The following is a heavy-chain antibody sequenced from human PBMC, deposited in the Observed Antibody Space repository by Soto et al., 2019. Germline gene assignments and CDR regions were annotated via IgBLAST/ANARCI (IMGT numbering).Heavy chain of an antibody. CDR1: GYTFTSYG. CDR2: ISAYNGNT. J-gene: IGHJ4*02. Sequence: QVQLVQSGAEVKKPGASVKVSCKASGYTFTSYGISWVRQAPGQGLEWMGWISAYNGNTNYAQKLQGRVTMTTDTSTSTAYMELRSRRSDDTAVYYCARVPDEYCGGGSCYSRDYWGQGNLVTVSS. D-gene: IGHD2-15*01. V-gene: IGHV1-18*01. CDR3: ARVPDEYCGGGSCYSRDY.